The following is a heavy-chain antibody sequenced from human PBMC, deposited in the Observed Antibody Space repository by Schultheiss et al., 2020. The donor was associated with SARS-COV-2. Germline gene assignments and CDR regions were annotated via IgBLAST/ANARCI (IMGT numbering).Heavy chain of an antibody. D-gene: IGHD4-17*01. CDR3: ARDQTGDLYWYFDL. Sequence: ASVKVSCKASGFTFTSSAVQWVRQARGQGLEWMGIINPSGGSTSYAQKFQGRVTMTRDTSTSTVYMELSSLRSEDTAVYYCARDQTGDLYWYFDLWGRGTLVTVSS. CDR1: GFTFTSSA. V-gene: IGHV1-46*01. J-gene: IGHJ2*01. CDR2: INPSGGST.